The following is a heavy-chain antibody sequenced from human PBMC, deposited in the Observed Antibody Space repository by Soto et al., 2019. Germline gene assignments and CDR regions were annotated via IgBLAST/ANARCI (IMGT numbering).Heavy chain of an antibody. CDR2: INHSGST. J-gene: IGHJ6*03. CDR1: GGSFSGYY. V-gene: IGHV4-34*01. Sequence: SETLSLNCAVYGGSFSGYYWSWIRQPPGKGLEWIGEINHSGSTNYNPSLKSRVTISVDTSKNQFSLKLSSVTAADTAVYYCARIRNYCSSTSCSGGASSSTRYMDVWGKGTTVTVS. D-gene: IGHD2-2*01. CDR3: ARIRNYCSSTSCSGGASSSTRYMDV.